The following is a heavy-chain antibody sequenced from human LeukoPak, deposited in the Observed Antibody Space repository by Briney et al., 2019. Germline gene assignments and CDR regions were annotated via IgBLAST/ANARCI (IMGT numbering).Heavy chain of an antibody. D-gene: IGHD3-22*01. CDR3: ARVRRNYYDSSGYYVWFDP. J-gene: IGHJ5*02. V-gene: IGHV4-59*01. Sequence: PSETLSLTCTVSGGSISSYYWSWIRQPPGKGLEWIGYIYYSGSTNYNPSLKSRVTISVDTSKNQFSLKLSSVTAADTAVYYCARVRRNYYDSSGYYVWFDPWGQGTLVTASS. CDR1: GGSISSYY. CDR2: IYYSGST.